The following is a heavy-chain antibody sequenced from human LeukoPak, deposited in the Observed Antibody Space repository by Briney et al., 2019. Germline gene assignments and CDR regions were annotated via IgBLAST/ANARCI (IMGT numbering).Heavy chain of an antibody. V-gene: IGHV5-51*01. CDR2: IYPGDSDT. CDR1: GYSFTSYW. J-gene: IGHJ4*02. CDR3: ASPRSSSDPSFDY. D-gene: IGHD6-6*01. Sequence: GASMKFSSKGSGYSFTSYWIGWVRQMPQKGLEGMGIIYPGDSDTRYSPSFQGQVTISADKSINTAYLQWSSLKASDTAMYYCASPRSSSDPSFDYWGQGTLVTVSS.